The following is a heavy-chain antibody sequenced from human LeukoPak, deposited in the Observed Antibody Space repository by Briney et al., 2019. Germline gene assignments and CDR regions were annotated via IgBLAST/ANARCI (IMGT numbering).Heavy chain of an antibody. Sequence: SETLSLTCTVSGGSISSYCWSWIRQPPGKGLEWIGYIYYSGSTNYNPSLKSRVTISVDTSKNQFSLKLSSVTAADTAVYYCARDGSSWYYGSFDYWGQGTLVTVSS. D-gene: IGHD6-13*01. CDR1: GGSISSYC. CDR2: IYYSGST. J-gene: IGHJ4*02. CDR3: ARDGSSWYYGSFDY. V-gene: IGHV4-59*01.